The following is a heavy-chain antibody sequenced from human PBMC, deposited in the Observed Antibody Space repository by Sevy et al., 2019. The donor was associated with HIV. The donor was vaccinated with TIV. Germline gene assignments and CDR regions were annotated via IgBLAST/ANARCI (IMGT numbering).Heavy chain of an antibody. CDR1: GVSMTRGDYY. Sequence: SETLSLTCAVSGVSMTRGDYYWSWIRQRPGKGLEWMGDIFKRGNVHYSPSLKSRLVISVDTSKKQFSLELRSVTAADTAIYYCATGRVGYTEGNFYYYYGMDVWGHGTTVTVSS. J-gene: IGHJ6*02. D-gene: IGHD5-18*01. V-gene: IGHV4-31*11. CDR3: ATGRVGYTEGNFYYYYGMDV. CDR2: IFKRGNV.